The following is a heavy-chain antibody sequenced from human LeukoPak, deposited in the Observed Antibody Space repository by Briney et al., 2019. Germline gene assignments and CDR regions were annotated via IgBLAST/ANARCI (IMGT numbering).Heavy chain of an antibody. CDR2: FYPSDSNT. D-gene: IGHD3-9*01. Sequence: GESLKISCKGSGYSFTTYWIGWVRQMPGKGLEWMGIFYPSDSNTKYSPSFQGQVTMSADKSIGTAYLQWTSLKASDTAIYYCARGGYFDWFYMDVWGKGTTVTVSS. CDR1: GYSFTTYW. V-gene: IGHV5-51*01. CDR3: ARGGYFDWFYMDV. J-gene: IGHJ6*03.